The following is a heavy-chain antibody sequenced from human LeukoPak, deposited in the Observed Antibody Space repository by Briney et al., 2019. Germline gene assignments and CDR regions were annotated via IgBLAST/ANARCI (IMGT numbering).Heavy chain of an antibody. D-gene: IGHD3-16*01. CDR3: AKLGGHPLHNYYVGV. V-gene: IGHV3-23*01. CDR2: ILDSGYST. Sequence: GGSLRLSCAASGFTSSSYAMSWVRQAPGKGLEWVSGILDSGYSTYYANSVKGRFTISRDNSNNTLYLQMNSLRAEDTAVYYCAKLGGHPLHNYYVGVWGKGTTVAVSS. CDR1: GFTSSSYA. J-gene: IGHJ6*03.